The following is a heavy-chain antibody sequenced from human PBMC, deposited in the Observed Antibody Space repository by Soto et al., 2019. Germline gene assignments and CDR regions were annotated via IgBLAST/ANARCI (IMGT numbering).Heavy chain of an antibody. V-gene: IGHV4-31*03. CDR2: MYYTGST. J-gene: IGHJ4*02. CDR3: ARDSGYGHFDY. Sequence: SETLSLTCTVSGASINSGGYYWGWIRQHPTKGLEYIGHMYYTGSTYYNPALNSRASISADTSKKQFSLTLRSVTAADTAVYFCARDSGYGHFDYWGQGTLVTVSS. D-gene: IGHD5-12*01. CDR1: GASINSGGYY.